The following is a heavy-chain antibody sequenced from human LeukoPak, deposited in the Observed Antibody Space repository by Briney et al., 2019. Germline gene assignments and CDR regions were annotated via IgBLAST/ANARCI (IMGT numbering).Heavy chain of an antibody. J-gene: IGHJ2*01. CDR2: SSSSSSIV. CDR1: GLTFSSYS. CDR3: ARDLGYFDL. V-gene: IGHV3-48*01. Sequence: GGSLRLSCTASGLTFSSYSMNWVRQAPGKGLEWVSYSSSSSSIVYYADSVKGRFTISRDNARNSLHLQMNSLRAEDTAMYYCARDLGYFDLWGRGTLVTVSP.